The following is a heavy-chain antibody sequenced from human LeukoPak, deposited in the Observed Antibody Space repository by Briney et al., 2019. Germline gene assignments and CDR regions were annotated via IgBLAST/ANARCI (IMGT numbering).Heavy chain of an antibody. J-gene: IGHJ4*02. CDR1: GGSISSGSYY. V-gene: IGHV4-61*02. D-gene: IGHD1-26*01. CDR2: IYTSGST. Sequence: PSETLSLTCTVSGGSISSGSYYWSWIRQPAGKGLEWIGRIYTSGSTNYHPSLKSRVTISVDTSKNQFSLKLSSVTAADTAVYFWAREGVGVGADFNWGQGTLVTVSS. CDR3: AREGVGVGADFN.